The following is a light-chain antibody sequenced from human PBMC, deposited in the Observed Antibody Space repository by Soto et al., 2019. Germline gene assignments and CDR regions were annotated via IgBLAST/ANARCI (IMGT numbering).Light chain of an antibody. CDR3: LQYSSYPWT. CDR2: DAS. J-gene: IGKJ1*01. CDR1: QAIRND. V-gene: IGKV1-17*01. Sequence: DIQMTQSPSSLSASVGDRVTISCRASQAIRNDLGWYQQKPGKVPKRLIYDASSLQGGVPSRFSGSGSGTEFTLTISRLQPEDSATYYCLQYSSYPWTFGQWTKVQIK.